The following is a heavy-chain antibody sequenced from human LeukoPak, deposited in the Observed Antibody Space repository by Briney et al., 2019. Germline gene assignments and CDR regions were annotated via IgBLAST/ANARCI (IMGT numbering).Heavy chain of an antibody. CDR2: IKQDGSEK. CDR1: GFTFSPYS. Sequence: GGSLRLSCAASGFTFSPYSMNWVRQAPGKGLEWVANIKQDGSEKYYVDSVKGRFTISRDNAKNSLYLQMNSLRAEDTAVYYCARGSRGWLMYNWFDPWGQGTLVTVSS. D-gene: IGHD6-19*01. V-gene: IGHV3-7*01. CDR3: ARGSRGWLMYNWFDP. J-gene: IGHJ5*02.